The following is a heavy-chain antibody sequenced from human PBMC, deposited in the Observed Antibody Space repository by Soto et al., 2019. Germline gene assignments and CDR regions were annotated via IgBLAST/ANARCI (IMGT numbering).Heavy chain of an antibody. Sequence: GESLKISCKGSGYSFTSYWIGWVRQMPGKGLEWMGIIYPGDSDTSYSPSFQGQVTIPADKSISTAYLQWSSLNASDSAMYYCAAGGGWPYNWFDPWGQGTLVTVSS. CDR3: AAGGGWPYNWFDP. CDR1: GYSFTSYW. J-gene: IGHJ5*02. V-gene: IGHV5-51*01. CDR2: IYPGDSDT. D-gene: IGHD6-19*01.